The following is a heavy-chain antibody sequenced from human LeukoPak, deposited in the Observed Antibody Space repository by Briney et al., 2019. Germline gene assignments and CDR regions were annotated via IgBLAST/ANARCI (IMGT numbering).Heavy chain of an antibody. CDR3: AKYRWGSTAAGGMDV. CDR2: ISGSGGRT. D-gene: IGHD6-13*01. Sequence: GGSLRLSCAASGFTFSNYAMSWVRQAPGKGLEWVSAISGSGGRTYYADSVKGRFTISRDNSKNTLYLQMNSLRAEDTAVYYCAKYRWGSTAAGGMDVWGQGTTVTVSS. V-gene: IGHV3-23*01. J-gene: IGHJ6*02. CDR1: GFTFSNYA.